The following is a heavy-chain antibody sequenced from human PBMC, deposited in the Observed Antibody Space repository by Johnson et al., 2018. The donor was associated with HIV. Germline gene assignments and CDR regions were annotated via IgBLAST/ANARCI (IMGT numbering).Heavy chain of an antibody. CDR3: ARPRGVQAGLGAFDI. D-gene: IGHD1-1*01. CDR2: IWYDGTTK. V-gene: IGHV3-33*01. J-gene: IGHJ3*02. Sequence: VQLVESGGGVVQPGRSLRLSCVASGFSFGSYAMHWARQAPGKGLEWVAVIWYDGTTKYYGDYVKGRFTISRDNSKNTLYLQMNSLRAEDTAVYYCARPRGVQAGLGAFDIWGQGTMVTVSS. CDR1: GFSFGSYA.